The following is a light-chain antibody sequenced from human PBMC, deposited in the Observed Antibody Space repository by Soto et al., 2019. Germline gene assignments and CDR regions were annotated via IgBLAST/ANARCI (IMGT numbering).Light chain of an antibody. CDR2: AAS. J-gene: IGKJ3*01. CDR1: QSISSY. CDR3: QQSYSTPG. V-gene: IGKV1-39*01. Sequence: DIQMTQSPSSLSASVGDRVTITCRASQSISSYLNWYQQKPGKAPKLLIYAASSLQSGVPSRFSCSGSWTDFTLTISSLQPEDFATYYCQQSYSTPGFGPGTKVDIK.